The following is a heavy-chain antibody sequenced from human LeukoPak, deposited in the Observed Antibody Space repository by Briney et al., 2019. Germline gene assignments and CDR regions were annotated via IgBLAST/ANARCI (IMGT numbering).Heavy chain of an antibody. V-gene: IGHV4-39*07. CDR3: AREGSSSWYPFDY. J-gene: IGHJ4*02. D-gene: IGHD6-13*01. CDR2: IYYSGST. CDR1: GFTFSSYS. Sequence: GSLRLSCAASGFTFSSYSMNWVRQPPGKGLEWIGSIYYSGSTYYNPSLKSRVTISVDTSKNQFSLKLSSVTAADTAVYYCAREGSSSWYPFDYWGQGTLVTVSS.